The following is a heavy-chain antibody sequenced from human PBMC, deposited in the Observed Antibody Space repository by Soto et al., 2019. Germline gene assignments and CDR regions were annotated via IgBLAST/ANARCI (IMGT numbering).Heavy chain of an antibody. CDR2: IYYSGST. V-gene: IGHV4-59*12. CDR1: GGSISSYD. Sequence: SDTLSLTCTVSGGSISSYDWSWIRQPPGKGLEWIGYIYYSGSTNYNPSLKSRVTISVDTSKNQFSLKLSSVTAADTAVYYCARATSDSYYYLDVWGQGTTVTVSS. J-gene: IGHJ6*03. CDR3: ARATSDSYYYLDV.